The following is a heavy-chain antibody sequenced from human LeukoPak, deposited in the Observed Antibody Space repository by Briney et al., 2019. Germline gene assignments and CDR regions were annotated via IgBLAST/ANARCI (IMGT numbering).Heavy chain of an antibody. D-gene: IGHD5-12*01. CDR1: GGSISSGGYS. Sequence: PSETLSLTCTVSGGSISSGGYSWSWIRQHPGKGLEWIGYIYYSGSTNYNPSLKSRVTISVDTSKNQFSLKLSSVTAADTAVYYCARAYGGYDSWGQGTLVTVSS. V-gene: IGHV4-61*08. J-gene: IGHJ5*01. CDR2: IYYSGST. CDR3: ARAYGGYDS.